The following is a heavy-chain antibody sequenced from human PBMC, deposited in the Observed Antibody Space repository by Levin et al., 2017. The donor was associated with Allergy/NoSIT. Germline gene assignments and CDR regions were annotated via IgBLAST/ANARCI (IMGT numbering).Heavy chain of an antibody. CDR1: GFPFSNAW. CDR2: IKSKTDGGTT. D-gene: IGHD2-15*01. V-gene: IGHV3-15*01. Sequence: LSLTCAASGFPFSNAWMSWVRQAPGKGLEWVGRIKSKTDGGTTDYAAPVKGRFTISRDDSKNTLYLQMNSLKTEDTAVYYCTTLYEAPMQYCSGGSCSEDFDYWGQGTLVTVSS. J-gene: IGHJ4*02. CDR3: TTLYEAPMQYCSGGSCSEDFDY.